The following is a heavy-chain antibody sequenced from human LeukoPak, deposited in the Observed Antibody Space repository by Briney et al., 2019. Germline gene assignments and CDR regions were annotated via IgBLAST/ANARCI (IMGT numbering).Heavy chain of an antibody. J-gene: IGHJ4*02. CDR1: GASVSSGSYY. V-gene: IGHV4-61*01. Sequence: PSETLSLTCTVSGASVSSGSYYWSWIRQPPGKGLEWIGFIYYTGTTNYSPSLKSRVTMSLDTSKNQFSLKLRSVTAADTAVYYCARYVSNTGWFDYWGQGTLVTVS. CDR2: IYYTGTT. CDR3: ARYVSNTGWFDY. D-gene: IGHD6-19*01.